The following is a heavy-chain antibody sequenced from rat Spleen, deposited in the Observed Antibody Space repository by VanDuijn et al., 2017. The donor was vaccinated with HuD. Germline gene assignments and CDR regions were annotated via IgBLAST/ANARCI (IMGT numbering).Heavy chain of an antibody. Sequence: EVQLVESGGGLVQPGRSLKLSCAASGFTFSDYYMAWVRQAPKKGLEWVASITNASGRTYYPDSVKGRFTISRDTAQNTIYLQMNSPTSEDTATYYCSRGGYFRHWGQGVMVTVSS. D-gene: IGHD2-5*01. CDR2: ITNASGRT. J-gene: IGHJ2*01. CDR3: SRGGYFRH. V-gene: IGHV5-20*01. CDR1: GFTFSDYY.